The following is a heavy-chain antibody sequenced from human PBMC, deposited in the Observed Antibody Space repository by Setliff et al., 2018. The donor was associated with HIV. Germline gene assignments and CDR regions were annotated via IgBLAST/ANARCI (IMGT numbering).Heavy chain of an antibody. CDR3: ARDQADTYNYLLSGAFDF. CDR2: INHTGNI. Sequence: SLTCAVYGGSFSGYYWTWIRQPPGKGLEWIGEINHTGNINYNPSLKSRVAISVDTSKNQFSLKLSSVTAADTALYYCARDQADTYNYLLSGAFDFWGQGTMVTVSS. CDR1: GGSFSGYY. V-gene: IGHV4-34*01. J-gene: IGHJ3*01. D-gene: IGHD3-10*01.